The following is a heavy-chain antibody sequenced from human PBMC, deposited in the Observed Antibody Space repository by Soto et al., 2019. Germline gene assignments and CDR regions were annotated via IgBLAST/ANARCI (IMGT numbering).Heavy chain of an antibody. CDR1: GFTFRSYA. Sequence: EVQLLESGGGLVQPGGSLRLSCAVSGFTFRSYAMNWVRQAAGKGLEWVSTISASGGSTYYADSVKGRFPISRENSKNTVYLQMNSLSAEDTAEYYCARGGSDSNYAWDYWVQGTLVSVSS. J-gene: IGHJ4*02. CDR2: ISASGGST. V-gene: IGHV3-23*01. D-gene: IGHD4-4*01. CDR3: ARGGSDSNYAWDY.